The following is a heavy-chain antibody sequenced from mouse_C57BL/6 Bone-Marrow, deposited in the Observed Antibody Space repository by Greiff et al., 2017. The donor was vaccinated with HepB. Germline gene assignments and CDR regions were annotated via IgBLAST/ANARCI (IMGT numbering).Heavy chain of an antibody. Sequence: EVKLMESGGGLVQPGGSLKLSCAASGFTFSDYGMAWVRQAPRKGPEWVAFISNLAYSIYYADTVTGRFTISRENAKNTLYLEMSSLRSEDTAMCYCASGTGTWFAYWGQGTLVTVSA. CDR2: ISNLAYSI. D-gene: IGHD4-1*01. CDR3: ASGTGTWFAY. CDR1: GFTFSDYG. J-gene: IGHJ3*01. V-gene: IGHV5-15*01.